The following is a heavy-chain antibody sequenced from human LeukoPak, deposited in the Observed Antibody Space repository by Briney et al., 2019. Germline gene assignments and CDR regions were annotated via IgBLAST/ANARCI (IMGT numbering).Heavy chain of an antibody. CDR1: GFTFSSYW. CDR2: IKQDGSEK. J-gene: IGHJ4*02. CDR3: ARGAYCSGGSCYPDLDY. V-gene: IGHV3-7*01. D-gene: IGHD2-15*01. Sequence: GGSLRLSCAASGFTFSSYWMSWVRQAPGKGLEWVANIKQDGSEKYYVDSVKGRFTISRDNSKNTLYLQMNSLRAEDTAVYYCARGAYCSGGSCYPDLDYWGQGTLVTVSS.